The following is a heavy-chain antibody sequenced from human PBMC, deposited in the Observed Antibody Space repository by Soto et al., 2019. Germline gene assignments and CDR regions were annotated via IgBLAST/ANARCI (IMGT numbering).Heavy chain of an antibody. Sequence: QVQLVESGGGVVQPGRSLRLSCAASGFTFSSYGMHWVRQAPGKGLEWVAVISYDGSNKYYADSVKGRFTISRDNSKNTLYLQMNSLRAEDTAVYYCAKVYYDSSGYHLSLDYWGQGTLVNVSS. CDR1: GFTFSSYG. D-gene: IGHD3-22*01. J-gene: IGHJ4*02. CDR3: AKVYYDSSGYHLSLDY. V-gene: IGHV3-30*18. CDR2: ISYDGSNK.